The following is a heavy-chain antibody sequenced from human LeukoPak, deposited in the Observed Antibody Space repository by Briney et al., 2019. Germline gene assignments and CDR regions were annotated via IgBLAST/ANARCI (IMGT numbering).Heavy chain of an antibody. J-gene: IGHJ4*02. D-gene: IGHD5-24*01. V-gene: IGHV4-39*01. CDR2: IYYSGST. CDR1: GDSISTSSYY. CDR3: ARGRRDGYNLEYFDK. Sequence: SETLSLTCSVSGDSISTSSYYWGWIRQPPGKGLEWIGTIYYSGSTYYNPSLTSRVTISVGTSKNQFSLKLSSVTAADTAVYYCARGRRDGYNLEYFDKWGQGTLVTVSS.